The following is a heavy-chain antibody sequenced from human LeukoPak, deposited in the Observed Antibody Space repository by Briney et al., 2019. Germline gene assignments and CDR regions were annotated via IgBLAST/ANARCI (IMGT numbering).Heavy chain of an antibody. Sequence: GGSLRLSCAASGFTFSTYWMSWVRQAPGKGLEWVPNIKQDGREKYYLDSVKDRFTISRDNAENSLYLQMNSLRAEDSAVFYCARALPGGSGYFDFWGRGTLVTVSS. V-gene: IGHV3-7*04. CDR3: ARALPGGSGYFDF. J-gene: IGHJ4*02. D-gene: IGHD2-15*01. CDR1: GFTFSTYW. CDR2: IKQDGREK.